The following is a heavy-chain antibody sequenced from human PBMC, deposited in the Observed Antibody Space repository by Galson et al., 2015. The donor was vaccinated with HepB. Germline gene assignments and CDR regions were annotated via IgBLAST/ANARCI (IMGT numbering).Heavy chain of an antibody. CDR3: TRDPWTMVTTSEYYYYGMDV. V-gene: IGHV3-49*04. J-gene: IGHJ6*02. D-gene: IGHD4-17*01. CDR1: GFTFGDYP. CDR2: ISSKAYGGTT. Sequence: SLRLSCAASGFTFGDYPMSWVRQAPGKGLEWVGFISSKAYGGTTEYAASVKGRFTISRDDSKSIAYLQMNSLKTEDTAVYYCTRDPWTMVTTSEYYYYGMDVWGQGTTVTVSS.